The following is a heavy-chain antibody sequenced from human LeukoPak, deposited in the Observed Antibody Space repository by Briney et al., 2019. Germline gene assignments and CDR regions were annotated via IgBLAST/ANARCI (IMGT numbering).Heavy chain of an antibody. CDR1: GYTFTSYD. D-gene: IGHD6-19*01. CDR2: MNPNTGNT. J-gene: IGHJ5*02. CDR3: ARAGWLVHMNWLDP. V-gene: IGHV1-8*01. Sequence: ASVKVSCKASGYTFTSYDINWVRQATGQGLEWMGWMNPNTGNTGFAQKFQGRVTMTKDTSISTAYMELSSLRSEDTAVYYCARAGWLVHMNWLDPWGQRTLVTVSS.